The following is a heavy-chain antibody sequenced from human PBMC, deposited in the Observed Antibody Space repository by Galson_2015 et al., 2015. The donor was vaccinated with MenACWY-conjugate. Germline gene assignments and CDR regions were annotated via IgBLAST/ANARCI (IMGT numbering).Heavy chain of an antibody. J-gene: IGHJ4*02. CDR1: GFTFSSYA. Sequence: SLRLSCAASGFTFSSYAMSWVRQAPGKGLEWLSTIDGSDGSTFYADSVRGRFTISRDNSKNTLYLQMNSLRAEDTAVYYCAKPDPMIGYRGRLDYCRKVTLVTVSS. D-gene: IGHD5-12*01. V-gene: IGHV3-23*01. CDR3: AKPDPMIGYRGRLDY. CDR2: IDGSDGST.